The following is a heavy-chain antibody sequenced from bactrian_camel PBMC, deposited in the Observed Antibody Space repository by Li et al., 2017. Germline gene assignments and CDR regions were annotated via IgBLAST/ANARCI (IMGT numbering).Heavy chain of an antibody. Sequence: QLVESGGGSVQAGGSLRLSCGASGSIYGDACVGWLRQAPGKEREGVAFVYFGGGSTYYADSVKGRFTISQDKGKNMVYPQMNSLIPDDTATYYCAARFQGGFGYGGLCTDVPADFPYWGQGTQVTVS. D-gene: IGHD5*01. CDR2: VYFGGGST. J-gene: IGHJ6*01. V-gene: IGHV3S25*01. CDR3: AARFQGGFGYGGLCTDVPADFPY. CDR1: GSIYGDAC.